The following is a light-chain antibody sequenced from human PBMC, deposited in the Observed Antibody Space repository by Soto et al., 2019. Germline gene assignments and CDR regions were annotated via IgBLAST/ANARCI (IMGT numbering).Light chain of an antibody. CDR3: QQYNNWWT. CDR1: QSVNSN. V-gene: IGKV3-15*01. Sequence: EIVMTQSPATLSVSPGERATLSCRASQSVNSNLAWYQQKPGQAPRLLISGASTRATGIPARFSGSGSETEVTLTISSLQSEALAVYYCQQYNNWWTFGQGTKVEIK. CDR2: GAS. J-gene: IGKJ1*01.